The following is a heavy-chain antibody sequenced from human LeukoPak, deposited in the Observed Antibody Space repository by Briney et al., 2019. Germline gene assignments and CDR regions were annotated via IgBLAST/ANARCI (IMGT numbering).Heavy chain of an antibody. V-gene: IGHV1-18*01. D-gene: IGHD6-19*01. J-gene: IGHJ4*02. Sequence: ASVKVSCKVSGYTLTELSMHWVRQAPGEGLEWMGWISAYNGNTNYAQKLQGRVTMTTDTSTSTAYMELRSLRSDDTAVYYCARGGVSNGWYGSCFDYWGQGTLVTVSS. CDR1: GYTLTELS. CDR2: ISAYNGNT. CDR3: ARGGVSNGWYGSCFDY.